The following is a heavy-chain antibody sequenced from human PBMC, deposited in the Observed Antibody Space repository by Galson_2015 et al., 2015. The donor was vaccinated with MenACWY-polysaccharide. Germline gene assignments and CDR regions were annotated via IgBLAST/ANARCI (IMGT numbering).Heavy chain of an antibody. J-gene: IGHJ5*02. V-gene: IGHV3-23*01. CDR1: GFTFTSYA. D-gene: IGHD3-3*01. CDR3: AKDSTDFWSVAGRFDH. CDR2: IRSSGTNT. Sequence: SLRLSCAASGFTFTSYAMSWVRQAPGRGLEWGSAIRSSGTNTYYADSVKGRFTISRDNSKNTLYLQMNSLRAEDTAVYYCAKDSTDFWSVAGRFDHWGQGTLVTVSS.